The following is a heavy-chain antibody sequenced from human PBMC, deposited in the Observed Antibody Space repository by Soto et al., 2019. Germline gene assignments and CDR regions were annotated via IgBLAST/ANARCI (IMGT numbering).Heavy chain of an antibody. CDR1: GYTFTSYA. CDR3: ARGITLPTPLDY. V-gene: IGHV1-3*05. J-gene: IGHJ4*02. Sequence: QVQLVQSGAEEKKPGASVKVSCKASGYTFTSYAMHWVRQAPGQRLEWMGWMNAGNGNTKYSQKFQGRVTITRDTSASTAYMELSSLRSEDTAVYYCARGITLPTPLDYWGQGTLVTVSS. CDR2: MNAGNGNT. D-gene: IGHD1-20*01.